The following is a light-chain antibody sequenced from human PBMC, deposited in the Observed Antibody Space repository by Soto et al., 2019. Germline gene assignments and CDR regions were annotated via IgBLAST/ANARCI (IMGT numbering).Light chain of an antibody. V-gene: IGKV3-15*01. CDR3: QQHNNWPPVT. CDR2: GAS. Sequence: EIVMTQSPATLSVSPGERATLSCRASQSVSSNLAWYQQKPGQAPRLLIYGASTRATGIPGRFSRSGSGTEFNLTIGRLQSEDFAVYYCQQHNNWPPVTFGQGTKLEIK. J-gene: IGKJ2*01. CDR1: QSVSSN.